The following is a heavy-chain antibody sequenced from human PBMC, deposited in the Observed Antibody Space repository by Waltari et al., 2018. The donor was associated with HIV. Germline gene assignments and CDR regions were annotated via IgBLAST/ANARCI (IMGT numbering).Heavy chain of an antibody. CDR2: IYPGDSET. CDR3: ARHFRYSSSSDWFDP. V-gene: IGHV5-51*01. CDR1: GYSFTSYW. Sequence: EVQLVQSGAEVKKPGESLEISCKGSGYSFTSYWIGWVRQMPGKGLEWMGIIYPGDSETRYRPSFPGQGTISADKSISTAYLQWSSLKASDTAMYYCARHFRYSSSSDWFDPWGQGTLVTVSS. D-gene: IGHD6-6*01. J-gene: IGHJ5*02.